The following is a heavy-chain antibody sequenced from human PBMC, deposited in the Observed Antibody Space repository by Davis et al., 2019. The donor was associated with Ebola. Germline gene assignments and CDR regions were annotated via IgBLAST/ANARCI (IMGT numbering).Heavy chain of an antibody. CDR3: ARRKGGSYSGGAFDI. Sequence: PGGSLRLSCKGSGYSFTSYWIGWVRQMPGKGLEWMGIIYPGDSDTRYSPSFQGQVTISADKSISTAYLQWSSLKASDTAMYYCARRKGGSYSGGAFDIWGQGTMVTVSS. D-gene: IGHD1-26*01. CDR1: GYSFTSYW. J-gene: IGHJ3*02. V-gene: IGHV5-51*01. CDR2: IYPGDSDT.